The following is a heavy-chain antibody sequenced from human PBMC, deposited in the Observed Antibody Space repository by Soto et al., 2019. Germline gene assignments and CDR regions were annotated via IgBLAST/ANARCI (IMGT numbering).Heavy chain of an antibody. J-gene: IGHJ6*02. D-gene: IGHD3-10*01. Sequence: SVKVSCKASGGTFSSYAISWVRQAPGQGLEWMGGIIPIFGTANYAQKFQGRVTITADESTSTAYMELSSLRSEDTAVYYCASWYYYGPGTYYYYGMDVWGQGTTVTVYS. CDR2: IIPIFGTA. CDR3: ASWYYYGPGTYYYYGMDV. V-gene: IGHV1-69*13. CDR1: GGTFSSYA.